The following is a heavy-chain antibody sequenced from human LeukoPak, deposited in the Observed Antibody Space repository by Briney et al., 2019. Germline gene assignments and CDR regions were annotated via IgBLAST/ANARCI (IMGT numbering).Heavy chain of an antibody. J-gene: IGHJ6*02. Sequence: ASVKVSCKASGYTFTSYDINWVRQATGQGLEWMGGIIPIFGTANYAQKFQGRVTITADESTSTAYMELSSLRSEDTAVYYCASTIAAAGTYYYYYYGMDVWGQGTTVTVSS. D-gene: IGHD6-13*01. CDR3: ASTIAAAGTYYYYYYGMDV. CDR1: GYTFTSYD. CDR2: IIPIFGTA. V-gene: IGHV1-69*13.